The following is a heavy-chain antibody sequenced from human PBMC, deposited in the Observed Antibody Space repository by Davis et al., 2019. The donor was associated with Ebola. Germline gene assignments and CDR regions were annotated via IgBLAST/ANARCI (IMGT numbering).Heavy chain of an antibody. V-gene: IGHV4-39*01. J-gene: IGHJ5*02. Sequence: SETLSLTCTVSGGSISSSSYYWSWIRQPPGKGLAWLGEINHSGSTNYNPSLKSRVTISVDTSKNQFSLKLSSVTAADTAVHYCARQDYDFWSGNNWFDPWGQGTLVTVSS. D-gene: IGHD3-3*01. CDR1: GGSISSSSYY. CDR3: ARQDYDFWSGNNWFDP. CDR2: INHSGST.